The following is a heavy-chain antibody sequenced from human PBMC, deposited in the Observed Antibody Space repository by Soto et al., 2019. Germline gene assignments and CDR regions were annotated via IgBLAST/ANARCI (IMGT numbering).Heavy chain of an antibody. D-gene: IGHD1-1*01. V-gene: IGHV1-69*01. CDR1: GGTFKNNG. CDR2: IIPVFGTT. CDR3: ARDNGVAVGTILYYFDY. Sequence: QVHLVQSGAEVKKAGSSVKVSCKAPGGTFKNNGISWVRQAPGQGLEWMGGIIPVFGTTKYAQKFQGRLTITEEDSTRTASMAISSLRYEDTAVYYCARDNGVAVGTILYYFDYWGQGTLVTVAS. J-gene: IGHJ4*02.